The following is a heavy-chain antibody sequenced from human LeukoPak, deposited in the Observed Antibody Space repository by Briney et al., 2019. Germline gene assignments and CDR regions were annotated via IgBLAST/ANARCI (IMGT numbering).Heavy chain of an antibody. CDR2: IWYDGSNK. CDR1: GFTFSSYG. CDR3: AKDLRDYRYYFDY. J-gene: IGHJ4*02. Sequence: GGSLRLSCAASGFTFSSYGMHWVRQAPGKGLEWVVVIWYDGSNKYYADSVKGRFTISRDNSKNTLYLQMNSLRAEDTAVYYCAKDLRDYRYYFDYWGQGTLVTVSS. V-gene: IGHV3-33*06. D-gene: IGHD4-17*01.